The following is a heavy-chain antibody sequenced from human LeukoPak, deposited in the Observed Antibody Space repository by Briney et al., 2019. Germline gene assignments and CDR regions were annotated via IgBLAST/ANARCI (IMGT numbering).Heavy chain of an antibody. V-gene: IGHV1-69*04. CDR1: GGTFSSYA. CDR3: AFSYYYGSGSYYGGDSDY. D-gene: IGHD3-10*01. Sequence: GASVKVSCKASGGTFSSYAISWVRQAPGQGLEWVGRIIPILGIANYAQKFQGRVTITADKSTSTAYMELSSLRSEDTAVYYCAFSYYYGSGSYYGGDSDYWAREPWSPSPQ. J-gene: IGHJ4*02. CDR2: IIPILGIA.